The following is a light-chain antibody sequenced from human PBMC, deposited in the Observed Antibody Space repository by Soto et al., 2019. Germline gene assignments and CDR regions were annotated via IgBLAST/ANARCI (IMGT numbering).Light chain of an antibody. CDR2: GAS. CDR1: QSVSSTY. V-gene: IGKV3-20*01. Sequence: EIVLTQSPDTLSLSPGEGATLSCRASQSVSSTYLAWYQQKPGQAPRLLIYGASSRATGIPDRFSGSGSGTDFTLTTSRLEPEDFAVYYCQQYGSSPVTFGQGTRLEIE. J-gene: IGKJ5*01. CDR3: QQYGSSPVT.